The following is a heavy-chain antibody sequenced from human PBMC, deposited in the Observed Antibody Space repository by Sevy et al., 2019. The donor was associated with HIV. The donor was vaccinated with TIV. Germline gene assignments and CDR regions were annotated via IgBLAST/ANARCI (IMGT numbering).Heavy chain of an antibody. V-gene: IGHV4-4*07. D-gene: IGHD3-10*01. J-gene: IGHJ6*02. CDR1: GGSISTDS. CDR3: ARGARGGGVDV. Sequence: SETLSLTCTVSGGSISTDSWNWIRQPAGKGLEWFGRIYSSGRTNYNRALKSRVTMSVDTSKNQFSLRLRSVTAAETAVYYCARGARGGGVDVWGQGTTVTVSS. CDR2: IYSSGRT.